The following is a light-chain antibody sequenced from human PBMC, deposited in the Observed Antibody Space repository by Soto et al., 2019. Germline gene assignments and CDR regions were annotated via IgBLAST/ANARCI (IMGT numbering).Light chain of an antibody. CDR2: AAS. V-gene: IGKV1-6*01. J-gene: IGKJ1*01. Sequence: AIQLTQSPSSLYASVGDRVTITCRASQAIRTALGWYQQKPGKVPKLLIYAASILQSGVPSRFSGSGSGTDFTLTTSSLQPEAFATYYCLLDFRYFWAFGQGTKVEIK. CDR3: LLDFRYFWA. CDR1: QAIRTA.